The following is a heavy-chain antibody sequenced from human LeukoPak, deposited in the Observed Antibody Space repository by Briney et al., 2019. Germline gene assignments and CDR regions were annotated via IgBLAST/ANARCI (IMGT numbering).Heavy chain of an antibody. J-gene: IGHJ5*02. CDR2: IYYSGSP. D-gene: IGHD2-15*01. V-gene: IGHV4-39*01. CDR3: ARSSGYCSGGSCYR. Sequence: SETLSLTCTVSGGSISSSRYYWGWVRQPPGKGREWMGSIYYSGSPYYNPSLKSRVPISVDTSKNQFSLKLSSVTAADTAVYYCARSSGYCSGGSCYRWGQGTLVTVSS. CDR1: GGSISSSRYY.